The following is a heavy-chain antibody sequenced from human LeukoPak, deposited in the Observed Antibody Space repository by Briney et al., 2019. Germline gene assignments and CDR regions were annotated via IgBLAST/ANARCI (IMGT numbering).Heavy chain of an antibody. Sequence: ASVKVSCKASGYTFTNSDINWVRQAAGQGLEWMGWMNPDSGNTGYARNFQGRVTMTRNTSISTAYMELSSLRSEDTAVYYCARYITMGRGGSWFDPWGQGTLVTVSS. D-gene: IGHD3-10*01. J-gene: IGHJ5*02. V-gene: IGHV1-8*01. CDR1: GYTFTNSD. CDR3: ARYITMGRGGSWFDP. CDR2: MNPDSGNT.